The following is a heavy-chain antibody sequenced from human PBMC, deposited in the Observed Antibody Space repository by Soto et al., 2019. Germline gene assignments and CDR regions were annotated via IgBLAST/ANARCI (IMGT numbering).Heavy chain of an antibody. Sequence: GGSLRLSCAASGFTFDDYAMHWVRQAPGKGLEWVSGISWNSGSIGYADSVKGRFTISRDNAKNSLYLQMNSLRAEDTALYYCAKDSCSSTSCSPYYYYYMDVWGKGTTVTVSS. CDR3: AKDSCSSTSCSPYYYYYMDV. CDR2: ISWNSGSI. CDR1: GFTFDDYA. V-gene: IGHV3-9*01. J-gene: IGHJ6*03. D-gene: IGHD2-2*01.